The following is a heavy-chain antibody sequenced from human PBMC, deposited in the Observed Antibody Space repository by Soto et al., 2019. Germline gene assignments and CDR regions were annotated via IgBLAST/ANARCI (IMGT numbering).Heavy chain of an antibody. V-gene: IGHV4-30-4*01. Sequence: PSETLSLTCPFSCGSISGVDYSWGWFRQPPGKGLEWIGYIYYSGSTYYNPSLKSRVTISVDTSKNQFSLKLSSVTAADTAVYYCARAEGNGRFDYWGQGTTVTVSS. CDR3: ARAEGNGRFDY. CDR1: CGSISGVDYS. CDR2: IYYSGST. J-gene: IGHJ4*02.